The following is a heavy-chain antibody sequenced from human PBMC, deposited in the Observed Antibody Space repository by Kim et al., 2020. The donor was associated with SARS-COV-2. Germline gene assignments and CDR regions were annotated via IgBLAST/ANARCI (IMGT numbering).Heavy chain of an antibody. CDR2: TYYRSKWYN. Sequence: SQTLSLTCAISGDSVSSNSAAWNWIRQSPSRGLEWLGRTYYRSKWYNDYAVSVKSRITINPDTSKNQFSLQLNSVTPEDTAVYYCARAEGGWLATGYYFDYWGQGTLVTVSS. CDR3: ARAEGGWLATGYYFDY. V-gene: IGHV6-1*01. D-gene: IGHD6-19*01. CDR1: GDSVSSNSAA. J-gene: IGHJ4*02.